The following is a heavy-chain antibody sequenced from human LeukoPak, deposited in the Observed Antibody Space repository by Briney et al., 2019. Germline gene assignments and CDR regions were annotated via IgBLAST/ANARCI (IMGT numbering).Heavy chain of an antibody. CDR2: ISGGGGST. V-gene: IGHV3-23*01. J-gene: IGHJ5*02. Sequence: GGSLRLSCAASGFTFTSYSMNWVRQAPGKGLEWVSTISGGGGSTYYADSVKGRFTISRDNSKNTLYLQMNSLRAEDTAVYYCAKDETWFDPWGQGTLVTVSS. CDR3: AKDETWFDP. CDR1: GFTFTSYS.